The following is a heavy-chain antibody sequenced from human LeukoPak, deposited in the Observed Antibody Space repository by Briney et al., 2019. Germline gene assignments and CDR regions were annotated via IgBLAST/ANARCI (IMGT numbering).Heavy chain of an antibody. J-gene: IGHJ5*02. V-gene: IGHV4-31*03. D-gene: IGHD3-10*01. CDR2: IYYSGST. Sequence: SETLSLTCTVSGGSISSGGYYWSWIRQHPGKGLEWIGYIYYSGSTYYNPSLKSRVTISVDTSKNQFSLRLSSVTAADTAVYYCARGGHYYGSGSYRKNWFDPWGQGTLVTVSS. CDR3: ARGGHYYGSGSYRKNWFDP. CDR1: GGSISSGGYY.